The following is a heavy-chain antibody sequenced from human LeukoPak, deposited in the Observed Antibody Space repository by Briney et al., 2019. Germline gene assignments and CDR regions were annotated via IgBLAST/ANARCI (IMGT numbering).Heavy chain of an antibody. J-gene: IGHJ4*02. CDR1: GGSVSSGIYY. CDR3: ARRVSSGCSDY. Sequence: SETLSLTCTVSGGSVSSGIYYWSWIRQPPGKGLEWIGYIYYSGSTNYNPSLKSRVTISIDTSKNQFSLKLSSVTAADTALYYCARRVSSGCSDYWGQGTLVTVSS. V-gene: IGHV4-61*01. D-gene: IGHD3-22*01. CDR2: IYYSGST.